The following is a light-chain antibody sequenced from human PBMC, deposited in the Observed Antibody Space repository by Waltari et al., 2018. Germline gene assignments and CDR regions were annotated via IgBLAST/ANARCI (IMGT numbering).Light chain of an antibody. CDR2: KAS. J-gene: IGKJ3*01. CDR1: QSISIW. CDR3: QQYNSYLFT. V-gene: IGKV1-5*03. Sequence: DIQMTQSPSTLSASVGDRLTITCRASQSISIWLAWYQQKPGKAPKLLIYKASSLESGVPPRFSGSGSGTEFTLTISSLQPDDFATYYCQQYNSYLFTFGPGTKVDIK.